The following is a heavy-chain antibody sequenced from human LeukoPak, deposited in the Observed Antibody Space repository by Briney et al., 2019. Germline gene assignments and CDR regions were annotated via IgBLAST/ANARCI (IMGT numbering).Heavy chain of an antibody. CDR2: IWYDGSNK. CDR3: AREGVRFLFDP. CDR1: GFTFSSYG. Sequence: GGSLRLSCAASGFTFSSYGMHWVRQAPGKGLEWVAFIWYDGSNKYYGDSAKGLFTISRDNSKNTLYLQMNSLRAEDTAVYYCAREGVRFLFDPWGQGTLVTVSS. D-gene: IGHD3-3*01. V-gene: IGHV3-33*08. J-gene: IGHJ5*02.